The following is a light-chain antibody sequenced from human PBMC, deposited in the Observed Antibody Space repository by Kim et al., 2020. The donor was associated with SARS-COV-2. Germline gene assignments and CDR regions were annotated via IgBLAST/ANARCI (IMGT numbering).Light chain of an antibody. Sequence: GTVTLTCASNTGAVTSGYYPNWFQLKPGQAPRSMIHTASGRHSWTPARFSGSLLGGKAALTLSGVQPEDEAEYYCLLYYGGVWVFGGGTQLTVL. J-gene: IGLJ3*02. V-gene: IGLV7-43*01. CDR1: TGAVTSGYY. CDR2: TAS. CDR3: LLYYGGVWV.